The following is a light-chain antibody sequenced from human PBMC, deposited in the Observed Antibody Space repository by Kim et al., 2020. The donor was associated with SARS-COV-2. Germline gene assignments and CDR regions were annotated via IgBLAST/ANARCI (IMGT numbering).Light chain of an antibody. V-gene: IGKV1-39*01. CDR2: AAS. J-gene: IGKJ1*01. CDR3: QQSLSTPWT. Sequence: DIQMTQSPSSLSASVGDRVTITCRASQSISSYLNWYQQKPGKPPKLLINAASSLQSGVPSRFSGSGSGTDFTLTISSLQPEDFATYYCQQSLSTPWTFGQGTKVDIK. CDR1: QSISSY.